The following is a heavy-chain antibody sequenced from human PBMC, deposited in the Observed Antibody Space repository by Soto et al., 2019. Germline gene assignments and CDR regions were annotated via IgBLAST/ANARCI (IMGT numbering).Heavy chain of an antibody. J-gene: IGHJ5*02. V-gene: IGHV3-48*03. CDR1: GFTFSSYE. CDR3: ASHTTLQPGWFDP. Sequence: EVQLVESGGGLVQPGGSLRLSCAASGFTFSSYEMNWVRQAPGKGLEWVSYISSSGSTIYYADSVKGRFTISRDNAKNSLSLQMNSLRAEDTAVYYCASHTTLQPGWFDPWGQRTLVTVSS. CDR2: ISSSGSTI. D-gene: IGHD1-1*01.